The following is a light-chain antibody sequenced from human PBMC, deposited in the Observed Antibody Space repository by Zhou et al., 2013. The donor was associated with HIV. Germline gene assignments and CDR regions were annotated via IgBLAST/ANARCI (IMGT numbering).Light chain of an antibody. V-gene: IGKV1-5*03. J-gene: IGKJ1*01. CDR2: KTS. Sequence: DIQMTQSPLILSSTVGDRVTITCRASRSIGRWLAWYQVRPGKAPKLLIYKTSNLQSGVPSRFSGHGSATEFNLTIDGLQGDDLRHTYCQQYDNLWTFGQGTE. CDR3: QQYDNLWT. CDR1: RSIGRW.